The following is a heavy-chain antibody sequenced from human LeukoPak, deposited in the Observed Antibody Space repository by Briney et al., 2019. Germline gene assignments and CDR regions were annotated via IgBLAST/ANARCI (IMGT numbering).Heavy chain of an antibody. Sequence: GGSLRLSCEASGIMFKNYWMSWVRQAPGKGLEWVANIKEDGSEKNYVDSVEGRFTISRDNARNSLYLQMNSRRAEDTAVYYCARRGWQFDSWGQGTLVAVSS. CDR1: GIMFKNYW. J-gene: IGHJ4*02. V-gene: IGHV3-7*01. D-gene: IGHD2-15*01. CDR3: ARRGWQFDS. CDR2: IKEDGSEK.